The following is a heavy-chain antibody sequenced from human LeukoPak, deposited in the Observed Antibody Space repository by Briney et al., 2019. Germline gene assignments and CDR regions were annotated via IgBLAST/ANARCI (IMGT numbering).Heavy chain of an antibody. D-gene: IGHD3-22*01. CDR3: ARDLYRIVVVPHYFDY. V-gene: IGHV3-23*01. Sequence: PGGSLRLSCAASGFTLNNYAMSWVRQAPGKGLEWVSATSSSDAGTYHADSVRGRFTISRDNSKNTLYLQMNSLRAEDTAVYYCARDLYRIVVVPHYFDYWGQGTLVTVSS. CDR2: TSSSDAGT. J-gene: IGHJ4*02. CDR1: GFTLNNYA.